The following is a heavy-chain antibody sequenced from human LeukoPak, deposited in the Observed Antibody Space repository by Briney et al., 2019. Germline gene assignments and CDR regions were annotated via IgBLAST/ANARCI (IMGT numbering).Heavy chain of an antibody. D-gene: IGHD2-2*01. V-gene: IGHV3-11*01. CDR1: GFTFSDYY. Sequence: GGSLRLSFAASGFTFSDYYMSWIRQAPGKGLEWVSYISSSGSTIYYADSVKGRFTISRDNAKNSLYLQMNSLRAEDTAVYYCASAHISKANYFDYWGQGTLVTVSS. CDR2: ISSSGSTI. CDR3: ASAHISKANYFDY. J-gene: IGHJ4*02.